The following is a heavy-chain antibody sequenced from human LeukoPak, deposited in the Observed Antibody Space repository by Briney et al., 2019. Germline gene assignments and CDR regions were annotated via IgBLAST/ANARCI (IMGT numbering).Heavy chain of an antibody. Sequence: PSETLSLTCTVPGGSISSSSYYWGWIRQPPGKGLEWIGSIYYSGSTYYNPSLKSRVTISVDTSKNQFSLKLSSVTAADTAVYYCAGPYSGSFDYWGQGTLVTVSS. D-gene: IGHD1-26*01. CDR2: IYYSGST. CDR3: AGPYSGSFDY. J-gene: IGHJ4*02. V-gene: IGHV4-39*01. CDR1: GGSISSSSYY.